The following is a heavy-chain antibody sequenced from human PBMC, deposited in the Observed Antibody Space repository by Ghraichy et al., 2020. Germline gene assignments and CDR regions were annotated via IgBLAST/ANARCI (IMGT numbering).Heavy chain of an antibody. D-gene: IGHD2-8*01. CDR3: AKAGHIVLMGGENWFDP. V-gene: IGHV3-23*01. CDR2: ISGSGGST. CDR1: GFTFSSYA. J-gene: IGHJ5*02. Sequence: GESLNISCAASGFTFSSYAMSWVRQAPGKGLEWVSAISGSGGSTYYADSVKGRFTISRDNSKNTLYLQMNSLRAEDTAVYYCAKAGHIVLMGGENWFDPWGQGTLVTVSS.